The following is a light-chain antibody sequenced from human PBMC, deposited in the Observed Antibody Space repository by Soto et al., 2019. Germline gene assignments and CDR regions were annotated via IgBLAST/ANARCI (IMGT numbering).Light chain of an antibody. V-gene: IGKV3-20*01. CDR2: GAS. CDR3: QQYGSSRT. CDR1: QSVSSNY. J-gene: IGKJ1*01. Sequence: EIVLTQSPGTLSLSPGERATLSCRASQSVSSNYLAWYQQKPGQAPRLLIYGASSRATGLPDRFSGSGSGTDFTLTISRLEPEDFAVYYCQQYGSSRTFGQGTKVEIK.